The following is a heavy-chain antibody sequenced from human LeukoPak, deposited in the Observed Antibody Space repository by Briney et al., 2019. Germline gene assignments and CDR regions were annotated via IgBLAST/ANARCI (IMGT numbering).Heavy chain of an antibody. CDR2: IYHSGST. CDR3: ATHVMIESVDSNWFDP. CDR1: GGSISSGGYY. D-gene: IGHD2-21*01. V-gene: IGHV4-30-2*01. J-gene: IGHJ5*02. Sequence: PSQTLSLTCTVSGGSISSGGYYWSWIRQPPGKGLEWIGYIYHSGSTYYNPSLKSRVTISVDRSKNQFSLKLSSVTAADTAVYYCATHVMIESVDSNWFDPWGQGTLVTVSS.